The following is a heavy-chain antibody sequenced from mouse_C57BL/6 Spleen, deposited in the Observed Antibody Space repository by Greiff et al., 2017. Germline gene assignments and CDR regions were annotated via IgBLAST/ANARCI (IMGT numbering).Heavy chain of an antibody. Sequence: EVMLVESGEGLVKPGGSLKLSCAASGFTFSSYAMSWVRQTPEKRLEWVAYISSGGDYIYYADTVKGRFTISRDNARNTLYLQMSSLKSEDTAMYYCTREGKLRGTHPYFDYWGQGTTLTVSS. V-gene: IGHV5-9-1*02. CDR1: GFTFSSYA. D-gene: IGHD1-1*01. CDR2: ISSGGDYI. CDR3: TREGKLRGTHPYFDY. J-gene: IGHJ2*01.